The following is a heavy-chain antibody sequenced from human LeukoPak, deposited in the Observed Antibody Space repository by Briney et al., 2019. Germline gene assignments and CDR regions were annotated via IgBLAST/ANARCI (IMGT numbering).Heavy chain of an antibody. CDR3: ARGTLYDSSGAPRDY. V-gene: IGHV4-39*07. CDR2: IYYSGST. J-gene: IGHJ4*02. CDR1: GGSISSSSYY. D-gene: IGHD3-22*01. Sequence: SETLSLTCTVSGGSISSSSYYWGWIRQPPGKGLEWIGSIYYSGSTYYNPSLKSRVTISVDTSKNQFSLKLSSVTAADTAVYYCARGTLYDSSGAPRDYWGQGTLVTVSS.